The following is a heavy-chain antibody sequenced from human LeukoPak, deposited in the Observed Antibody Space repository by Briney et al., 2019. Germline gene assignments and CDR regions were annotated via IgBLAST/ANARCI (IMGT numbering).Heavy chain of an antibody. Sequence: GGSLRLSCAASGFTFDDYAMHWVRQAPEKGLEWVSGISWNSGSIGYADSVKGRFTISRDNAKNSLYLQMNSLRAEDTALYYCAKPHFPSSGYYGYCFDYWGQGTLVTVSS. V-gene: IGHV3-9*01. CDR1: GFTFDDYA. J-gene: IGHJ4*02. D-gene: IGHD3-22*01. CDR2: ISWNSGSI. CDR3: AKPHFPSSGYYGYCFDY.